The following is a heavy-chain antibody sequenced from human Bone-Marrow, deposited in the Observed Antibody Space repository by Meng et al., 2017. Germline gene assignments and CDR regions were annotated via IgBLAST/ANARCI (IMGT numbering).Heavy chain of an antibody. D-gene: IGHD3-10*01. CDR3: ARDHAWFGETYAMDV. Sequence: GESLKISCAASGFTVSSNYMSWVRQAPGKGLEWVSYISSSDDTIYYADSVRGRFTISRENAKNSLYLQMNSLRAEDTAVYYCARDHAWFGETYAMDVWGQGTTVTVSS. CDR1: GFTVSSNY. J-gene: IGHJ6*02. CDR2: ISSSDDTI. V-gene: IGHV3-11*04.